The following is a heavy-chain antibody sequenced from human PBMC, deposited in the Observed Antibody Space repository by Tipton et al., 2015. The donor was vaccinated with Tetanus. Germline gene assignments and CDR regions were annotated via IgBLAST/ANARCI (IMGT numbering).Heavy chain of an antibody. CDR2: IFYSGNT. V-gene: IGHV4-59*01. CDR1: GDPMNDFY. D-gene: IGHD2-2*01. Sequence: TLSLTCTVSGDPMNDFYWSWIRQPPGKGLEWIGHIFYSGNTDYNPSLKSRVTISVDTSKNQFSLKLSSVTAADTAVYYCARIRQXXXXXXXXXXXXXXXXXXXXXXXPTSPKVFQ. J-gene: IGHJ1*01. CDR3: ARIRQXXXXXXXXXXXXXXXXXXXXXXXPTSPKVFQ.